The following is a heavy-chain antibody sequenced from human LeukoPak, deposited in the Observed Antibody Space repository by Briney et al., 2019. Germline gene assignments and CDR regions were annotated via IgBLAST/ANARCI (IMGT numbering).Heavy chain of an antibody. Sequence: PSETLSLTCTVSGGYISYHYWSWIRQPPGKGLGRFGYIYYSESTNHNLSLKSRLNISIDTNKNLFSLKLSSVSAADTAVYYCARGLRVQLERRYYFDYWGQGTLVTVSS. CDR2: IYYSEST. CDR3: ARGLRVQLERRYYFDY. J-gene: IGHJ4*02. V-gene: IGHV4-59*11. CDR1: GGYISYHY. D-gene: IGHD1-1*01.